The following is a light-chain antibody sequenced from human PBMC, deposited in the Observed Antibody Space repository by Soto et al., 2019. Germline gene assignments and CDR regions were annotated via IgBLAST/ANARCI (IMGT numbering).Light chain of an antibody. CDR2: DAS. CDR1: KSVSRN. Sequence: EIVMTQSPATLSVSPGERATLSCRASKSVSRNVAWYQQKPGQTPRLLIHDASTRATGISGRFSGSGSGTEFTLTISSLQSEDFAVYYGQQYNNWLWTFGQGTKVEIK. CDR3: QQYNNWLWT. V-gene: IGKV3-15*01. J-gene: IGKJ1*01.